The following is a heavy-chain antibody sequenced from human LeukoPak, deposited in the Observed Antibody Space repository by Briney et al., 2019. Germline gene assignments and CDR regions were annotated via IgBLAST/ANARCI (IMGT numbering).Heavy chain of an antibody. CDR3: ARVTGYVIEDNFDY. Sequence: PSETLSLTCTVSGGSISSYYWSWIRQSPGKGLEWIGYIHYSGSTNYNPSLKSRVTISVDTSKKQFSLKMSSVTAADTAVYYCARVTGYVIEDNFDYWGQGTLVTVSS. V-gene: IGHV4-59*01. J-gene: IGHJ4*02. CDR2: IHYSGST. D-gene: IGHD2-15*01. CDR1: GGSISSYY.